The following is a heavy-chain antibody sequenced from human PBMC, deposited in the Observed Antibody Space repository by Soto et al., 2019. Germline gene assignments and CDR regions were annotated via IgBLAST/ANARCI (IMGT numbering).Heavy chain of an antibody. Sequence: ETLSLTCAVSGDSISSRNWWNWVRQPPGKGLEWVGRIRSKGDNYATSYAASVKGRFTISRDDSKNTAYLQMDSLKTEDTAVYYCTERGKYDNRVFDYWSQGTLVTVSS. V-gene: IGHV3-73*01. CDR3: TERGKYDNRVFDY. CDR1: GDSISSRNW. D-gene: IGHD3-22*01. CDR2: IRSKGDNYAT. J-gene: IGHJ4*02.